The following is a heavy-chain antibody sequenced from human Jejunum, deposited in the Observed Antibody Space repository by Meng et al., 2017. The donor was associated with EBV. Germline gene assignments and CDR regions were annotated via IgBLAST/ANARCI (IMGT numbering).Heavy chain of an antibody. CDR1: GFTFSGFW. V-gene: IGHV3-74*01. Sequence: EVARVESGGCLIKPGGSLRLSCAASGFTFSGFWMYWVRQVPGKGLVWISRINGDGSRTTYADSVKDRFTISRDNAKNTLYLQMNSLRAEDTAVYYCAKDRNYYIDYWGQGTLVTVSS. CDR2: INGDGSRT. CDR3: AKDRNYYIDY. J-gene: IGHJ4*02.